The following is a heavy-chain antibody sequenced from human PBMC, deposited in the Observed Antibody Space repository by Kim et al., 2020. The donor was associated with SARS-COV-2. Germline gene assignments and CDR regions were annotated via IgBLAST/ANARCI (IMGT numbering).Heavy chain of an antibody. D-gene: IGHD3-16*01. CDR2: ISGDGRST. V-gene: IGHV3-43*02. J-gene: IGHJ6*02. CDR3: AKDGNYGSQIDDPGYYFGMDV. Sequence: GGSLRLSCAASGFTFENYGMQWVRQLPGKGLEWVSLISGDGRSTYTADTVKGRFTISRDNFKNSLYLQMNSLRREDTALYFCAKDGNYGSQIDDPGYYFGMDVWGRGTTVTVSS. CDR1: GFTFENYG.